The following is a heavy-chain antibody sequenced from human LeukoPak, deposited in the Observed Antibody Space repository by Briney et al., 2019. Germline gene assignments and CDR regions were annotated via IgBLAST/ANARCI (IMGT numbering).Heavy chain of an antibody. Sequence: SGGSLRLSCVASGFMFSDYAMSWVRQAPGKGLEWVSSISSSGGTTFYADSVKGRFTISRDLFKQTVHLEMKAMRAEDTAVYYCAKDPRPYYHVPVAYWGQGTLVTVSP. CDR3: AKDPRPYYHVPVAY. CDR1: GFMFSDYA. V-gene: IGHV3-23*01. D-gene: IGHD3-10*02. J-gene: IGHJ1*01. CDR2: ISSSGGTT.